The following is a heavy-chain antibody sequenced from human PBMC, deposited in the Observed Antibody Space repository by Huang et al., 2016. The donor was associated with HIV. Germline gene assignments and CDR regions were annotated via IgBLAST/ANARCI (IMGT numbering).Heavy chain of an antibody. CDR3: ARAGRGVISMVRGVINYFDY. CDR1: GGSFNGYY. Sequence: QVHLQQWGAGLLKPSETLSLTCAVYGGSFNGYYWGWIRQPPGKGLEWIGEINNSRSTNYNPSLKSRVTVSVDTSKNQFSLKLRSVTAAETAVYYCARAGRGVISMVRGVINYFDYWGQGTLVTVSS. V-gene: IGHV4-34*01. J-gene: IGHJ4*02. D-gene: IGHD3-10*01. CDR2: INNSRST.